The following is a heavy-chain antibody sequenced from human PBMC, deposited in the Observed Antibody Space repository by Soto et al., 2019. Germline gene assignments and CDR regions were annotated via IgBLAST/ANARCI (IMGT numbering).Heavy chain of an antibody. V-gene: IGHV1-69*01. Sequence: QVQLVQSGAEVRKPRSSVRVSCTASGGSFNRHTISWVRQAPGQGLEWMGGIIPIFGTANHAQKFQGRVTIIADESTSTVYMELSSLRSDDTAIYYCARGWGYDSTDYYYAYWGQGTLVIVSS. D-gene: IGHD3-22*01. CDR1: GGSFNRHT. CDR3: ARGWGYDSTDYYYAY. J-gene: IGHJ4*02. CDR2: IIPIFGTA.